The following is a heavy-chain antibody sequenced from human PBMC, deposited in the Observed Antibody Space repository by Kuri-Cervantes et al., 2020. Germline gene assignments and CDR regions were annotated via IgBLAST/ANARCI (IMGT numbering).Heavy chain of an antibody. D-gene: IGHD1-26*01. Sequence: SKTLSLTCTVSGGSISSYYWSWIRQPPGKGLEWIGYIYYSGSTNYNPSLKSRVTISVDTSKNQFSLKLSSVTAADTAVYYCARGTHGATALDYWGQGTLVTVSS. CDR3: ARGTHGATALDY. V-gene: IGHV4-59*01. CDR1: GGSISSYY. J-gene: IGHJ4*02. CDR2: IYYSGST.